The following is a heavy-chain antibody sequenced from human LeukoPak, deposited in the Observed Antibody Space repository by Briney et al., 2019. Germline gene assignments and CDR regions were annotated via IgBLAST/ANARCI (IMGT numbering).Heavy chain of an antibody. D-gene: IGHD3-22*01. CDR3: PRERGKDSSPFYYYYYMDV. CDR2: IIPIFGTA. V-gene: IGHV1-69*13. CDR1: GYTFTSYD. J-gene: IGHJ6*03. Sequence: SVKVSCKASGYTFTSYDINWVRQAPGQGLEWMGGIIPIFGTANYAQKFQGRVTITADESTSTAYMELSSLRSEDTAVYYCPRERGKDSSPFYYYYYMDVWGKGTTVTVSS.